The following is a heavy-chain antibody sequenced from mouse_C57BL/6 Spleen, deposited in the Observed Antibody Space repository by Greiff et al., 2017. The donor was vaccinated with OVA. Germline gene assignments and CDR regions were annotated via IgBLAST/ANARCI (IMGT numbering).Heavy chain of an antibody. D-gene: IGHD1-1*02. CDR1: GYAFSSYW. CDR2: IYPGDGDT. CDR3: ARYGGNWYFDV. Sequence: QVQLKESGAELVKPGASVKISCKASGYAFSSYWMNWVKQRPGKGLEWIGQIYPGDGDTNYNGKFKGKATLTADKSSSTAYMQLSSLTSEGSAVYFCARYGGNWYFDVWGTGTTVTVSS. V-gene: IGHV1-80*01. J-gene: IGHJ1*03.